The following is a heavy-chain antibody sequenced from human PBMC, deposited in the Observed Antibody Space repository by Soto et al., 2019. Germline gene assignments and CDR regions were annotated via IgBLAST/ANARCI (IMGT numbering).Heavy chain of an antibody. Sequence: ASVKVSCKASGYTFTSYAMHWLRQAPGQRLEWMGWINAGNGNTKYSQKFQGRVTITRDTSASTAYMELISLRSEDTAVYYCARSIVVVTALDYWGQGTLVTVSS. CDR3: ARSIVVVTALDY. D-gene: IGHD2-21*02. V-gene: IGHV1-3*01. J-gene: IGHJ4*02. CDR1: GYTFTSYA. CDR2: INAGNGNT.